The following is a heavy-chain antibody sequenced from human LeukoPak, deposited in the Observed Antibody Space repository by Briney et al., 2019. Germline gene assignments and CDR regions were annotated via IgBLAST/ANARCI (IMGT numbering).Heavy chain of an antibody. Sequence: SETLSLTCNVSGGSIRGYYWSWIRQPPGKGLEWIGYIYSSGSTNYNPSLKSRVTMSVDTSKNQFSLKLSSVTAADTAMYYCARVSRGNSVGGDYWGQGTLVTVSS. CDR2: IYSSGST. CDR1: GGSIRGYY. J-gene: IGHJ4*02. CDR3: ARVSRGNSVGGDY. V-gene: IGHV4-59*01. D-gene: IGHD4-23*01.